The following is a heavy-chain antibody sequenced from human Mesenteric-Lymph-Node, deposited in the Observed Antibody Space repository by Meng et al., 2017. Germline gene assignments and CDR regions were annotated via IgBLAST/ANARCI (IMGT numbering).Heavy chain of an antibody. Sequence: GVLKISCAASGFTVSRKYMNWVRQAPGKGLEWVSLIYGGDNTYYADSVKGRFTISRHNPKNTLCLQINSLRPEDTAVYFCARNTWVGHHFDFWGQGVLVTVSS. D-gene: IGHD1-26*01. V-gene: IGHV3-53*04. CDR1: GFTVSRKY. CDR2: IYGGDNT. CDR3: ARNTWVGHHFDF. J-gene: IGHJ4*02.